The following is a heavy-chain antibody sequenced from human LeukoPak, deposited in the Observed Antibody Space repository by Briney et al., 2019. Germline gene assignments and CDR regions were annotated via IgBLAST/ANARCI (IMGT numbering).Heavy chain of an antibody. CDR2: LSKSGNT. CDR1: GGSISSYY. Sequence: SETLSLTCTVSGGSISSYYWSWIRPPPGKGLEWIGYLSKSGNTNYSPSLKSRVTIFGGTSKNQFFLKLSSVTAADTAVYYCARARYVNSFYAFDIWGQGTLVTVSS. V-gene: IGHV4-59*01. CDR3: ARARYVNSFYAFDI. D-gene: IGHD3-9*01. J-gene: IGHJ3*02.